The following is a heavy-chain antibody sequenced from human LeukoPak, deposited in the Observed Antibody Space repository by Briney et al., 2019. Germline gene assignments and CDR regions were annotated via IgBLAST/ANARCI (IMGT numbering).Heavy chain of an antibody. D-gene: IGHD2-15*01. V-gene: IGHV3-9*01. CDR2: ISWSSGSI. J-gene: IGHJ3*02. Sequence: GGSLRLSCAASGFTFDDYAMHWVRQAPGKGLEWVSGISWSSGSIGYADSVKGRFTISRDNAKNSLYLQMNSLRAEDTALYYCAKDKDCSGGSCHTLYAFDIWGQGTMVTVSS. CDR1: GFTFDDYA. CDR3: AKDKDCSGGSCHTLYAFDI.